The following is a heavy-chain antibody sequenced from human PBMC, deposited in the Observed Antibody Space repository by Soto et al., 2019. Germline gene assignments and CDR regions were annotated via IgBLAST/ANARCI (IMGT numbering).Heavy chain of an antibody. V-gene: IGHV4-39*01. CDR3: APRGAAGGSLDY. CDR1: GGSISSSPYY. Sequence: SETLSLTCTVSGGSISSSPYYWGWIRQPPGKGLEWIGSVYYTGSTYYNPSLKSRVTISVDTSKNQLSLKLSSVTAADTAVYYFAPRGAAGGSLDYWGRGTLVTVSS. CDR2: VYYTGST. J-gene: IGHJ4*02. D-gene: IGHD6-13*01.